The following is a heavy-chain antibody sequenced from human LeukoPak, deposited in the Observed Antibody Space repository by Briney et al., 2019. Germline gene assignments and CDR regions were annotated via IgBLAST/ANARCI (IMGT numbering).Heavy chain of an antibody. V-gene: IGHV4-39*07. CDR1: GGSISSSGYY. Sequence: SETLSLTCTVSGGSISSSGYYWGWIRQPPGKGLEWIGSISSGGSTHYIPSLKSRVTISVDTSKNQFSLKLSSVTAADTAVYYCARAPGRGWLHYYYYGMDVWGQGTTVTVSS. D-gene: IGHD5-24*01. CDR3: ARAPGRGWLHYYYYGMDV. J-gene: IGHJ6*02. CDR2: ISSGGST.